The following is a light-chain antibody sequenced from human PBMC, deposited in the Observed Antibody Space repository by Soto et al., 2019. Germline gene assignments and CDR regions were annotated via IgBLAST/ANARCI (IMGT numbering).Light chain of an antibody. CDR1: QGIGNG. J-gene: IGKJ5*01. V-gene: IGKV1-17*01. Sequence: DIQMTQSPSSLAASVGDRVTITCRASQGIGNGLSWFQQKPGKAPKRLIYAASTLQNGNPSRFSGSGSGTEFTLTMSSLQPEDFATYDCLRHNDYPLTFGQGTRLEIK. CDR2: AAS. CDR3: LRHNDYPLT.